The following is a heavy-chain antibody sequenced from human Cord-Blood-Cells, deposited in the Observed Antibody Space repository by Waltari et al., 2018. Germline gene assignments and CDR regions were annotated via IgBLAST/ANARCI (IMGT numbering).Heavy chain of an antibody. Sequence: QVQLVQSGAEVKKHGASVKVSCKASGYTLTELSTPCVRHAPGNGLEWRGGFDPEDGETIYAQKFQGRVTMTEDTSTDTAYMDLSSLRSEDTAVYYCATDQIAARPGYYYYYYMDVWGKGTTVTVSS. CDR3: ATDQIAARPGYYYYYYMDV. J-gene: IGHJ6*03. D-gene: IGHD6-6*01. V-gene: IGHV1-24*01. CDR2: FDPEDGET. CDR1: GYTLTELS.